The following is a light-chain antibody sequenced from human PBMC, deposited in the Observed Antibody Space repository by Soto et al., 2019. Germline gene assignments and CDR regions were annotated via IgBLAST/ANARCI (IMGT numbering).Light chain of an antibody. CDR2: GAS. J-gene: IGKJ5*01. CDR1: QSVSSN. CDR3: QQYNNWPPTIT. V-gene: IGKV3-15*01. Sequence: EIVMTQSPATRSVSPGERATLSCRASQSVSSNLAWYQQKPGQAPRLLIYGASTRATGIPARFSGSGSGTEFTLTISSLQSEDFAVYYCQQYNNWPPTITFGQGTRLEIK.